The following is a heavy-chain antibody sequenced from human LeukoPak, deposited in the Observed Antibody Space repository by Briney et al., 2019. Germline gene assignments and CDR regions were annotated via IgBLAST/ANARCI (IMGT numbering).Heavy chain of an antibody. CDR3: ARGRWDTGGLHGLDV. CDR2: ISYDGSNK. D-gene: IGHD2-8*02. J-gene: IGHJ6*02. CDR1: GFTFSSYG. Sequence: GGSLRLSCAASGFTFSSYGMHWVRQAPGKGLEWVAVISYDGSNKYYADSVKGRFTISRDNSKNTLYLQMNSLRAEDTAVYCCARGRWDTGGLHGLDVWGQGTTVTVSS. V-gene: IGHV3-30*03.